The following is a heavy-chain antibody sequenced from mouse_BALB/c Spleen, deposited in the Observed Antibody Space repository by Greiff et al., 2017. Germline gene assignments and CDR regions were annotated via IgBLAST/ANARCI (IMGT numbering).Heavy chain of an antibody. J-gene: IGHJ4*01. D-gene: IGHD1-1*01. Sequence: VKLVESGPGLVQPSQSLSITCTVSGFSLTSYGVHWVRQSPGKGLEWLGVIWSGGSTDYNAAFISRLSISKDNSKSQVFFKMNSLQANDTAIYYCARNYYYGSFAMDYWGQGTSVTVSS. V-gene: IGHV2-2*02. CDR2: IWSGGST. CDR1: GFSLTSYG. CDR3: ARNYYYGSFAMDY.